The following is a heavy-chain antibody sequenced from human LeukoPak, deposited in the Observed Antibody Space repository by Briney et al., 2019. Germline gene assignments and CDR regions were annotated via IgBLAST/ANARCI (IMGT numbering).Heavy chain of an antibody. V-gene: IGHV3-21*01. D-gene: IGHD3-16*01. CDR1: GFTFSSYS. J-gene: IGHJ4*02. CDR3: ARDVTFGGEDIV. CDR2: ISSSSYI. Sequence: PGGSLRLSCAASGFTFSSYSMNWVRQAPGKGLEWVSSISSSSYIYYADSVKGRFTISRDNAKNSLYLQMNSLRAEDTAVYYCARDVTFGGEDIVWGQGTLVTVSS.